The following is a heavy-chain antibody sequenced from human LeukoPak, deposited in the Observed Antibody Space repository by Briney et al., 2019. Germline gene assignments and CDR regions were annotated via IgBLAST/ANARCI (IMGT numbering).Heavy chain of an antibody. CDR1: GFTFDDYG. CDR3: ARDRIVVVPAEGYFDY. CDR2: INWNGGST. J-gene: IGHJ4*02. Sequence: AGGSLRLSCAASGFTFDDYGMSWVRQAPGKGLEWVSGINWNGGSTGYADSVKGRFTISRDNAKNSLYLQMNSLRAEDTALYYCARDRIVVVPAEGYFDYWGQGTLVTVFS. D-gene: IGHD2-2*01. V-gene: IGHV3-20*04.